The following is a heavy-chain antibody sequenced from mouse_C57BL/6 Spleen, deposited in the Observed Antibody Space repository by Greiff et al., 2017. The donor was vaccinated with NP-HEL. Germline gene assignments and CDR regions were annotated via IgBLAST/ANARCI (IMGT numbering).Heavy chain of an antibody. CDR3: ARWGFITTVPNY. D-gene: IGHD1-1*01. CDR1: GYTFTDYN. CDR2: INPNNGGT. J-gene: IGHJ2*01. V-gene: IGHV1-22*01. Sequence: EVQLQQSGPELVKPGASVKMSCKASGYTFTDYNMHWVKQSHGKSLEWIGYINPNNGGTSYNQKFKGKATLTVNKSSSTAYMELRSLTSEDSAVYYCARWGFITTVPNYWGQGTTLTVSS.